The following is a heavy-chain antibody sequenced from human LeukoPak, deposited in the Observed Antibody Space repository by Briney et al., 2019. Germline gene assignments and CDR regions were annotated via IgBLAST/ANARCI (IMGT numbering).Heavy chain of an antibody. D-gene: IGHD3-10*01. CDR2: FDPEDGET. CDR1: GYTLTELS. J-gene: IGHJ5*02. V-gene: IGHV1-24*01. Sequence: ASVKVSCKVSGYTLTELSMHWVRQAPGKGLEWMGGFDPEDGETIYAQKFQGRVTMTEDASTDTAYMELSSLRSEDTAVYYCATEAVGWFGSGFDPWGQGTLVTVSS. CDR3: ATEAVGWFGSGFDP.